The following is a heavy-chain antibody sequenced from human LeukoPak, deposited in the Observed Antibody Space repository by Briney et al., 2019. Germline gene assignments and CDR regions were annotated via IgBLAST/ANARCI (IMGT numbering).Heavy chain of an antibody. Sequence: GGSLRLSCAASGFTFGDYAMTWVRQAPGKGLEWVGFIASETYGGTAEYAASVKGRFIISRDDSKSIAYLQMNSLKTEDTAVYYCTRDQTPYYWGQGTLVTVSS. J-gene: IGHJ4*02. CDR1: GFTFGDYA. V-gene: IGHV3-49*04. CDR3: TRDQTPYY. CDR2: IASETYGGTA.